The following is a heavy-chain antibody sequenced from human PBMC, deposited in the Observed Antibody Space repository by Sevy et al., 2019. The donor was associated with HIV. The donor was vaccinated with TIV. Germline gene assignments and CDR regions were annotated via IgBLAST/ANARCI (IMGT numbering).Heavy chain of an antibody. CDR1: GDSISSYY. J-gene: IGHJ5*02. Sequence: SETLSLTCTVSGDSISSYYWSWIRQPPGKGLEWIGYMYYSGTTNYNPSLKSRVTISVDTSKNQFSLKLNSVTAADTAVYYCARANVGSSTIFGVVIHRHWFDPWGQGTKVTVSS. D-gene: IGHD3-3*01. CDR2: MYYSGTT. V-gene: IGHV4-59*01. CDR3: ARANVGSSTIFGVVIHRHWFDP.